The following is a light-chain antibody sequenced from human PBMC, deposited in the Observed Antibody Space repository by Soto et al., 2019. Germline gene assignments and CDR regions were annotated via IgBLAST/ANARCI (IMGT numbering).Light chain of an antibody. CDR1: QSISSW. CDR2: DAS. Sequence: DIQMTQSPSTLSASVGDRVTITCRASQSISSWLAWYQQKPGKAPKLLIYDASSLESGVPSRFSGSGSGTEFTLTIRSLQPDDFATYYCQQYKSYPWTFGQGTKVEI. J-gene: IGKJ1*01. V-gene: IGKV1-5*01. CDR3: QQYKSYPWT.